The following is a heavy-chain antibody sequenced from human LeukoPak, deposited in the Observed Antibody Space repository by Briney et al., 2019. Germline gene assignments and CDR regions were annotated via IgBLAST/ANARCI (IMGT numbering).Heavy chain of an antibody. Sequence: AGRSLRLSCAASGFTFSNYGMHWVRQAPGKGLEWVAVIWYDGSNKYYADSVKGRFTLSRDNSKNTLFLQTNSLRPEDTAVYFCARDLTQLALFDYWGQGTLVIVSS. CDR2: IWYDGSNK. D-gene: IGHD6-13*01. J-gene: IGHJ4*02. CDR1: GFTFSNYG. CDR3: ARDLTQLALFDY. V-gene: IGHV3-33*01.